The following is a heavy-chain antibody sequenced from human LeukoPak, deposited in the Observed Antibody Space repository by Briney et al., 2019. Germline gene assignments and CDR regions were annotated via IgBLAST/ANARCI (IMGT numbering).Heavy chain of an antibody. CDR1: GGSFSGYY. D-gene: IGHD2-15*01. CDR3: ARGLRIVVVAARFDY. V-gene: IGHV4-34*01. Sequence: SETLSLTCAVYGGSFSGYYWSWIRQPPGKGLEWIGEINHSGSTNYNPSLKSRVTISVDTSKNQFSLKLSSVTAADTAVYYCARGLRIVVVAARFDYWGQGTLVTVSS. CDR2: INHSGST. J-gene: IGHJ4*02.